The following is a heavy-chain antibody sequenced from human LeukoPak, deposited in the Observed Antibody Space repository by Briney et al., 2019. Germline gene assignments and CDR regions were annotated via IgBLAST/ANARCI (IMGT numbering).Heavy chain of an antibody. CDR2: ISYSGST. V-gene: IGHV4-59*01. CDR3: ARILAYCGGDCYSFDY. J-gene: IGHJ4*02. CDR1: GGSISNYY. Sequence: SETLSLTCTVSGGSISNYYWSWIRQPPGKGLEWIGYISYSGSTNYNPSLKSRVTISVDTSKNQFSLKLSSVTAADTAVYYCARILAYCGGDCYSFDYWGQGTLVTVSS. D-gene: IGHD2-21*02.